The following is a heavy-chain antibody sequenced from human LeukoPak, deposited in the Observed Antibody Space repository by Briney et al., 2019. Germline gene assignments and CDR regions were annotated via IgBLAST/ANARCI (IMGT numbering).Heavy chain of an antibody. Sequence: PGGSLRLSCAASGFTFSTYSMNWVRQAPGKGLEWVANIKQDGSEKYYVDSVKGRFTISRDNAKNSLYLQMNSLRAEDTAVYYCARDVAVAGDNWFDPWGQGTLVTVSS. J-gene: IGHJ5*02. CDR1: GFTFSTYS. V-gene: IGHV3-7*01. D-gene: IGHD6-19*01. CDR3: ARDVAVAGDNWFDP. CDR2: IKQDGSEK.